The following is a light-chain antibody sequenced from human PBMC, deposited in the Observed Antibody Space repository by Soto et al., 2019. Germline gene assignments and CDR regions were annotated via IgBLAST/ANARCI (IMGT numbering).Light chain of an antibody. CDR2: DNN. V-gene: IGLV3-21*02. Sequence: SYELGQAPSVSVAPGQTARISCGGANFETKRVHWYQQRPGQAPILVVYDNNDRPSGIPERFTGSNSGNTATLTISRVEAGDESDYYCQVWESFSDHPYLFGAGTKFTGL. J-gene: IGLJ1*01. CDR3: QVWESFSDHPYL. CDR1: NFETKR.